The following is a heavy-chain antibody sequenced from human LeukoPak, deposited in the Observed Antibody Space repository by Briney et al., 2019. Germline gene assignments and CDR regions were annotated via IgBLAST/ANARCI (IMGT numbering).Heavy chain of an antibody. V-gene: IGHV3-23*01. Sequence: GGSLRLSCAASGFTFSSYAMSWVRQAPGKGLEWVSAISGSGGSTYYADSVKGRLTISRDNSKNTLYLQMNSLRAEDTAVYYCAKGVRYFDWLRTFDYWGQGTLVTVSS. CDR3: AKGVRYFDWLRTFDY. D-gene: IGHD3-9*01. J-gene: IGHJ4*02. CDR1: GFTFSSYA. CDR2: ISGSGGST.